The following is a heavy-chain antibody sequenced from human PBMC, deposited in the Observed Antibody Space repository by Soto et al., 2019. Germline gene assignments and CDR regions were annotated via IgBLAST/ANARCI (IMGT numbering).Heavy chain of an antibody. J-gene: IGHJ4*02. CDR1: GFTFSSYA. D-gene: IGHD3-16*01. V-gene: IGHV3-30-3*01. CDR3: ATDLAYY. CDR2: ISYDGSNK. Sequence: QVQLVESGGGVVQPGRSLRLSCAASGFTFSSYAMHWVRQAPGKGLEWVAVISYDGSNKYYADSVKGRFPISRDNSKNTLYLQMNSLRAEDTAVYYCATDLAYYLGQGTLVAVSS.